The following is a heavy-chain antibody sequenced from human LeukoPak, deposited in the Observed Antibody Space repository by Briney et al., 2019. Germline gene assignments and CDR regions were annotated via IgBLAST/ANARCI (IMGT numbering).Heavy chain of an antibody. J-gene: IGHJ4*02. CDR3: ARDTYGGSYFPLPH. D-gene: IGHD1-26*01. CDR2: LSPKSGAT. V-gene: IGHV1-2*02. Sequence: ASVKVSCKASGYTFSGYYVHWVRQAPGQGLEWMGWLSPKSGATKYAQKFQGRVTLTRDLSLSTAYMELNSLTSDDTAVYYCARDTYGGSYFPLPHWGQGALVTVSS. CDR1: GYTFSGYY.